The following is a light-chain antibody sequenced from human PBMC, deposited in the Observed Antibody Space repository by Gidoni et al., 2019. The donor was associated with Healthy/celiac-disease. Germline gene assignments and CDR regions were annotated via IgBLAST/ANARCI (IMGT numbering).Light chain of an antibody. V-gene: IGLV1-51*01. Sequence: QPVLTHPPSVSAPPGQKVTISCSGSSSNIGNNYVSWYQQLPGTAPKLLIYDNNKRPSGIPDRFSGSKSGTSATLGITGLQTGDEADYYCGTWDSSLSAGVFGGGTKLTVL. J-gene: IGLJ2*01. CDR3: GTWDSSLSAGV. CDR1: SSNIGNNY. CDR2: DNN.